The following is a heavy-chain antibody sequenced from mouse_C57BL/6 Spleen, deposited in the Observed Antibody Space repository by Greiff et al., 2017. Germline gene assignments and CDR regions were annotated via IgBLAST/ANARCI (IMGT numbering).Heavy chain of an antibody. Sequence: EVQLQQSGPELVKPGASVKIPCKASGYTFTDFNMDWVKQSHGKSLEWIGDINPNNGGTIYNQKFKGKATLTVDKSSSTAYMELRSLTSEDTAVYYCAMTYYYGHHFAYWGQGTLVTVSA. CDR2: INPNNGGT. V-gene: IGHV1-18*01. D-gene: IGHD1-1*01. CDR3: AMTYYYGHHFAY. J-gene: IGHJ3*01. CDR1: GYTFTDFN.